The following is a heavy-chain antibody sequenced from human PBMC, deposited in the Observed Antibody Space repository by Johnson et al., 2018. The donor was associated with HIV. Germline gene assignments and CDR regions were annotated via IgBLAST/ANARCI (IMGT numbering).Heavy chain of an antibody. CDR2: IKQDGSER. V-gene: IGHV3-7*01. Sequence: VQLVESGGGLVLPGGSLRLSCVGSGFTFSSYWMSWVRQAPGKGLEWVATIKQDGSERYHVDSVKGRFTISRDNAKNSLYLQMNSLRAGDTAVYYCARGGSRTTIFGVDINLGGFDIWGQGTVVTVSS. CDR3: ARGGSRTTIFGVDINLGGFDI. CDR1: GFTFSSYW. D-gene: IGHD3-3*01. J-gene: IGHJ3*02.